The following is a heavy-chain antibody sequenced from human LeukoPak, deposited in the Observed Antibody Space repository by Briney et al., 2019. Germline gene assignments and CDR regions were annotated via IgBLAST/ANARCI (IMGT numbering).Heavy chain of an antibody. CDR1: GYTFTFHY. J-gene: IGHJ5*02. D-gene: IGHD2-2*01. CDR3: ARGISQHGFDH. V-gene: IGHV1-2*06. CDR2: INPNSGDT. Sequence: GASVKVSCKASGYTFTFHYMHWVRQAPGQGLEWMGRINPNSGDTNYAPKFQGRVTMTRDTSFTTAYMELTRLRSDDTAVYYCARGISQHGFDHWGQGTLVTVSS.